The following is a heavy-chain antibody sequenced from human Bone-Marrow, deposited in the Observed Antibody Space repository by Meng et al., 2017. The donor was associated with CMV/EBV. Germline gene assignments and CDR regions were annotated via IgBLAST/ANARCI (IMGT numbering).Heavy chain of an antibody. D-gene: IGHD2-15*01. CDR2: ISSNGGST. CDR3: ARVTIWQLLRYYYYGMDV. V-gene: IGHV3-64*02. CDR1: GFTVTSNY. J-gene: IGHJ6*02. Sequence: GESLKISCAASGFTVTSNYMSWVRQAPGKGLEYVSAISSNGGSTYYADSVKGRFTISRDNSKNTLYLQMNSLRAEDTAVYYCARVTIWQLLRYYYYGMDVWGQGTTVTVSS.